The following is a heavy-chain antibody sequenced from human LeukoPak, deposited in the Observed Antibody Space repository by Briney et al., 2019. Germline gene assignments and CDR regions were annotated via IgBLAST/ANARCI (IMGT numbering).Heavy chain of an antibody. V-gene: IGHV3-11*01. CDR2: ISSSGSTI. CDR3: ARDRSNYVWGSYRPNWFDP. J-gene: IGHJ5*02. CDR1: GFTFSDYY. D-gene: IGHD3-16*02. Sequence: PGGSLRLSCAASGFTFSDYYMSWIRQAPGKGLEWVSYISSSGSTIYYADSVKGRFTISRDNAKNSLYLQMNSLRAEDTAVYYCARDRSNYVWGSYRPNWFDPWGQGTLVTVSS.